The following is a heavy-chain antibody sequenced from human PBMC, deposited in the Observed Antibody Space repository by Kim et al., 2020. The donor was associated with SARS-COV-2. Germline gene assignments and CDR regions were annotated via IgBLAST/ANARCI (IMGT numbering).Heavy chain of an antibody. J-gene: IGHJ4*02. V-gene: IGHV5-51*01. Sequence: GESLKISCRTSGYNFRGYWIGWVRQRPGKGLEWMGIIYPGDSDTRYSPSFEGRVTISVDRSTRTAYLQWSSLEASDTAVYFCARRETSSSYSSVWYWGYWGQGTLVSVST. D-gene: IGHD6-13*01. CDR2: IYPGDSDT. CDR3: ARRETSSSYSSVWYWGY. CDR1: GYNFRGYW.